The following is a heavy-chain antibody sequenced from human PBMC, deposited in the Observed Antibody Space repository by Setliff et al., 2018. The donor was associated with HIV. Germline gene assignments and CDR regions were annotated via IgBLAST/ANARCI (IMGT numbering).Heavy chain of an antibody. CDR3: ARILVGVDDAFDI. Sequence: ASVKVSCKASGYTFTNYGISWVRQAPGQGLEWMGWISAYNGNTNYAQKLQDRVTMTTDTSTSTAYMELRSLRSDDTAVYCCARILVGVDDAFDIWGQGTMVTVSS. V-gene: IGHV1-18*01. D-gene: IGHD1-26*01. CDR1: GYTFTNYG. J-gene: IGHJ3*02. CDR2: ISAYNGNT.